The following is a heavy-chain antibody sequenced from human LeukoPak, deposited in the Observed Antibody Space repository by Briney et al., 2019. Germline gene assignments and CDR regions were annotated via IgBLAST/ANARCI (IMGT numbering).Heavy chain of an antibody. Sequence: QTGGSLRLSCAASGFTFSSYAMSWVRQAPGKGLEWVAVISYDGSNKYYADSVKGRFTISRDNSKNTLYLQMNSLRAEDTAVYYCARARHGAPKNYYDSSGYYPDYWGQGTLVTVSS. D-gene: IGHD3-22*01. V-gene: IGHV3-30-3*01. CDR2: ISYDGSNK. CDR1: GFTFSSYA. J-gene: IGHJ4*02. CDR3: ARARHGAPKNYYDSSGYYPDY.